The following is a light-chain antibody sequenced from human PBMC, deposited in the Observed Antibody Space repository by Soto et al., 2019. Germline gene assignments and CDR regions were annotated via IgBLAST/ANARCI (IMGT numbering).Light chain of an antibody. Sequence: EIVLTQSPATLALSPVERTPLSCRASQSVSSYLAWYQQKTGQAPRILIYDESNRATGIPDRFSGSGSGAELNLTITRLQSEDFAVYYCHKYNGWPRTCGQGTKVDIK. V-gene: IGKV3-11*01. CDR2: DES. CDR1: QSVSSY. CDR3: HKYNGWPRT. J-gene: IGKJ1*01.